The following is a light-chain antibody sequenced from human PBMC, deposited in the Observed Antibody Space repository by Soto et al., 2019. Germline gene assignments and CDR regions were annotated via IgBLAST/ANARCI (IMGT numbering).Light chain of an antibody. CDR1: QSVGRL. Sequence: EIVLTQSPAPPPVSPAETPALSSRASQSVGRLLAWYQQKPGQAPRLLIYRASSRAAGISRSFSGSGSGTEFTLTITSLQSEDFAVYYCQQYNKWPITFGQGTRLEIK. V-gene: IGKV3-15*01. CDR3: QQYNKWPIT. J-gene: IGKJ5*01. CDR2: RAS.